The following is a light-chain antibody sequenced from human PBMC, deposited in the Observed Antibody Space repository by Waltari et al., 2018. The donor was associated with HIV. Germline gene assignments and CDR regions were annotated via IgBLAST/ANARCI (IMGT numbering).Light chain of an antibody. CDR2: TNY. J-gene: IGLJ2*01. CDR3: ATWDDSLNGLI. CDR1: SFNIGRNT. V-gene: IGLV1-44*01. Sequence: QSVLTQPPSASATPGQRVTISCSGSSFNIGRNTVSWYQQLPGTAPKLLIYTNYQRPSGVPDRFSGSKSGTSASLAISGLQSGDEADYYCATWDDSLNGLIFGGGTKLSVL.